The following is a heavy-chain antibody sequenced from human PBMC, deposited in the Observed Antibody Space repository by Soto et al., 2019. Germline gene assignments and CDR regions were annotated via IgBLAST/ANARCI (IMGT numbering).Heavy chain of an antibody. CDR3: ARESEDLTSNFDY. CDR2: ISSTTNYI. Sequence: KAGGSLRLSCAASGFTFTRYSVNWVRQAPGKGLEWVSSISSTTNYIYYGDSMKGRFTISRDNAKNSLYLEMNSLRAEDTAVYYCARESEDLTSNFDYWGQGTLVTVSS. V-gene: IGHV3-21*06. J-gene: IGHJ4*02. CDR1: GFTFTRYS.